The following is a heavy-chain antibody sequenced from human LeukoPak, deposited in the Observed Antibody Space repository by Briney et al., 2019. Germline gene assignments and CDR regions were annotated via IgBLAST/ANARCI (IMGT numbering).Heavy chain of an antibody. Sequence: ASVKVSCKASGYTFTSYGISWVRQAPGQGLEWMGWISAYNGNTNYAQKLRGRVTMTTDTSTSTAYMELRSLRSDDTAVYYCARDRAYGYSTVWDFDYWGQGTLVTVSS. V-gene: IGHV1-18*01. CDR1: GYTFTSYG. CDR3: ARDRAYGYSTVWDFDY. D-gene: IGHD6-19*01. J-gene: IGHJ4*02. CDR2: ISAYNGNT.